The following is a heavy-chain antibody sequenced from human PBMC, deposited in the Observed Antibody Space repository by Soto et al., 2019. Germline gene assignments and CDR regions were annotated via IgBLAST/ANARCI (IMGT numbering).Heavy chain of an antibody. CDR3: ASSATTADYYYGMDV. CDR1: GYTFTGYY. CDR2: INPNSGGT. J-gene: IGHJ6*02. Sequence: ASVKVSCKASGYTFTGYYMHWVRQAPGQGLEWMGWINPNSGGTNYAQKFQGWVTMTRDTSISTAYMELSRLRSEDTAVYYCASSATTADYYYGMDVWGQGTTVTVSS. V-gene: IGHV1-2*04. D-gene: IGHD1-26*01.